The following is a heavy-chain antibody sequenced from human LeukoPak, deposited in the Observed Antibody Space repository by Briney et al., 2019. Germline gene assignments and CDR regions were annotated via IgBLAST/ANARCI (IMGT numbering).Heavy chain of an antibody. D-gene: IGHD3-16*02. J-gene: IGHJ3*02. V-gene: IGHV3-30*04. Sequence: PGGSLRLSCVASGFTFRNYAIHWVRQAPGKGLEWVATISYDGTRNFSADSVQGRFKISRDNFKDTLFLKMNSLRAEDTAVYYCARERGQTTYYDYVWGNYRFDAFDIWGPGTMVTVSS. CDR1: GFTFRNYA. CDR3: ARERGQTTYYDYVWGNYRFDAFDI. CDR2: ISYDGTRN.